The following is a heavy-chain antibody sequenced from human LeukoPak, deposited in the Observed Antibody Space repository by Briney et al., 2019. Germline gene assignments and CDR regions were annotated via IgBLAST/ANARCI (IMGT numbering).Heavy chain of an antibody. CDR2: INAGNGNT. CDR3: ARDYEEYLVGWFDP. J-gene: IGHJ5*02. V-gene: IGHV1-3*01. Sequence: ASVKVSCKASGYTFTSYAMHWVRQAPGQRLEWMGWINAGNGNTKYSQKFQGRVTITRDTSASTAYMELSSLRSEDTAVYYCARDYEEYLVGWFDPWGQGTLVTVSS. CDR1: GYTFTSYA. D-gene: IGHD2-8*02.